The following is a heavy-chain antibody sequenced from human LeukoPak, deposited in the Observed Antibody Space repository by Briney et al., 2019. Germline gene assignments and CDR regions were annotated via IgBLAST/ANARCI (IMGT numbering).Heavy chain of an antibody. V-gene: IGHV3-64*01. CDR3: ARAWQRYSSGSYYFDY. Sequence: GESLRLSCAASGFTFSSYAMHWVRQAPGKGLEYVSAISSNGGSTYYANSVKGRFTISRDNSKNTLYLQMGSLRAEDMAVYYCARAWQRYSSGSYYFDYWGQGTLVTVSS. J-gene: IGHJ4*02. CDR2: ISSNGGST. CDR1: GFTFSSYA. D-gene: IGHD6-19*01.